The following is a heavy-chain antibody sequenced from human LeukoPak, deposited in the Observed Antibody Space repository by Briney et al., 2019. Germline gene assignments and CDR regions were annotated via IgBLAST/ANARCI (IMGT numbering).Heavy chain of an antibody. D-gene: IGHD3-9*01. CDR1: GFTFSDYY. V-gene: IGHV3-11*01. Sequence: GGSLRLSCAASGFTFSDYYMSWIRQAPGKGLERVSYISSSGSTIYYADSVKGRFTISRDNAKNSLYLQMNSLRAEDTAVYYCARGWAYYDILTGYYYFDYWGQGTLVTVSS. J-gene: IGHJ4*02. CDR3: ARGWAYYDILTGYYYFDY. CDR2: ISSSGSTI.